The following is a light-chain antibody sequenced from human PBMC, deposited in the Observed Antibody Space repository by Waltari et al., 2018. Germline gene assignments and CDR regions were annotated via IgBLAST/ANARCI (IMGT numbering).Light chain of an antibody. CDR2: RAS. CDR3: QQYYRWWT. Sequence: EIVMTQSPATLSVSPGERATRSGRASQSISSDLAWYQQKPGQAHRLLIYRASTRATGIPDRFSGSVSGTEFTLTISSLLSEDFAVYYCQQYYRWWTFGLGTKVERK. J-gene: IGKJ1*01. V-gene: IGKV3-15*01. CDR1: QSISSD.